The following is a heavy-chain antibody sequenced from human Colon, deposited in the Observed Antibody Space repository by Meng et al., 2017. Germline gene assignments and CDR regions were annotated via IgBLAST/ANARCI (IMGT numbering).Heavy chain of an antibody. V-gene: IGHV4-34*01. CDR1: GGSFSGYY. J-gene: IGHJ4*02. Sequence: SETLSLTCGVYGGSFSGYYWTWIRQPPGKEPEWIGEINHTGSTNYNPSLKSRITISIDTTKNQFSLRLSSVTAADTAVYYCARGFRTLGWFHYWGQGTRVT. CDR3: ARGFRTLGWFHY. CDR2: INHTGST. D-gene: IGHD6-19*01.